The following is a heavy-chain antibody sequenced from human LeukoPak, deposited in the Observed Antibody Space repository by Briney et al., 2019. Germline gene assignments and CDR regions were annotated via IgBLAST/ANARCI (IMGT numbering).Heavy chain of an antibody. J-gene: IGHJ4*02. CDR2: ISGSGGST. D-gene: IGHD3-10*01. V-gene: IGHV3-23*01. CDR1: GFTFSSYA. Sequence: PGGSLRLSCAASGFTFSSYAMSWVRQAPGKGLEWVSAISGSGGSTYYADSVKGRFTISRDNSKNTLYLQMNSLRAEDTAVYYCARGAKHQQMDYYGSGSALDYWGQGTLVTVSS. CDR3: ARGAKHQQMDYYGSGSALDY.